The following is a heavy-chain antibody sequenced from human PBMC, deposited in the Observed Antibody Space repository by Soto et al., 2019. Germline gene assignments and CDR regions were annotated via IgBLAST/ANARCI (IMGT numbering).Heavy chain of an antibody. Sequence: QVQLVQSGAEVKKSGASVKVSCKASGYIFTTHYIHWVRQAPGQGLEWMGIINPKDGSTDYAQKFQGRFTMTRDTSTSTVYMEMSSLRSEDTAVYYCARESTPVFGGTFVTAALDYWGQGTLVTDSS. V-gene: IGHV1-46*01. CDR1: GYIFTTHY. CDR2: INPKDGST. D-gene: IGHD3-16*01. J-gene: IGHJ4*02. CDR3: ARESTPVFGGTFVTAALDY.